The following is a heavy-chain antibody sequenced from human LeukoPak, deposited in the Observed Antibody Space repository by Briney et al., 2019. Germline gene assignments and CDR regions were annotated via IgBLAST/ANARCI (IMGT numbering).Heavy chain of an antibody. Sequence: GGSLRLSCAAPGFTVSNNYMNWVRQAPGKGLEWVSVIYSGGRIYYADSVKGRFTISRDNSKNTLYLQMNSLRAEDTAVYYCGGYSPYLDYWGQGTLVTVSS. CDR1: GFTVSNNY. CDR2: IYSGGRI. J-gene: IGHJ4*02. D-gene: IGHD3-22*01. CDR3: GGYSPYLDY. V-gene: IGHV3-66*01.